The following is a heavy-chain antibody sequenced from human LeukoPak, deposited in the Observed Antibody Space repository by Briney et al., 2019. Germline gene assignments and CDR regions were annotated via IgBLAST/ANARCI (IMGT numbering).Heavy chain of an antibody. CDR1: GYTFTSYD. CDR3: ARDSSYTSSLLLYYYYGMDV. D-gene: IGHD6-13*01. J-gene: IGHJ6*02. CDR2: MNPNGGNT. V-gene: IGHV1-8*01. Sequence: ASVTVSCKASGYTFTSYDINWVRQAAGQGLEWMGWMNPNGGNTGYAQKFQGRVTMTRNTSISTAYMELSSLRSEDTAVYYCARDSSYTSSLLLYYYYGMDVWGQGTTVTVSS.